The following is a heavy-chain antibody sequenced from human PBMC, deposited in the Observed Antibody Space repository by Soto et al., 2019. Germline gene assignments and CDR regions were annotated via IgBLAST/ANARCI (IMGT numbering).Heavy chain of an antibody. CDR2: ISSSSSTI. D-gene: IGHD6-13*01. J-gene: IGHJ4*02. V-gene: IGHV3-48*01. CDR3: ARRPTQIAAAGTGFDY. Sequence: EVQLVESGGGLVQPGGSLRLSCAASGFTFSSYSMNWVRQAPGKGLEWVSYISSSSSTIYYADSVKGRFTISRDNAKNSLYLQMNSLRAEDTAVYYCARRPTQIAAAGTGFDYWGQGTLVTVS. CDR1: GFTFSSYS.